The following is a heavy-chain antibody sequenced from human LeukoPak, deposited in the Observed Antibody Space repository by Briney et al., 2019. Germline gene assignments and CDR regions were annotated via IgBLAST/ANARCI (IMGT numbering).Heavy chain of an antibody. CDR2: ISYDGSNK. V-gene: IGHV3-30-3*01. CDR3: ARALSH. J-gene: IGHJ4*02. Sequence: GGSLRLSCAASGFTFSNYSMHWVRQAPGKGLEWMALISYDGSNKYYSDSVRGRFTISRDNSKNTLYLQMNSLRAEDTAVYYCARALSHWGQGTLVTVSS. D-gene: IGHD2/OR15-2a*01. CDR1: GFTFSNYS.